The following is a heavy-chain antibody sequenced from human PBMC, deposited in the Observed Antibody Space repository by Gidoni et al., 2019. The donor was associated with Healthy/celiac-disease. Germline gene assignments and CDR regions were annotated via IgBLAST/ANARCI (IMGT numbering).Heavy chain of an antibody. V-gene: IGHV4-39*01. CDR3: ARRTRGGEFDY. CDR2: IDYSGST. CDR1: GGSTSSSSYY. Sequence: LQLQESGPGLVKPSETLSLTCTVPGGSTSSSSYYWGWIRQPPGKGLEWIGSIDYSGSTYYNPSLKSRVTISVDTSKNQFSLKLSSVTAADTAVYYGARRTRGGEFDYWGQGTLVTVSS. D-gene: IGHD3-16*01. J-gene: IGHJ4*02.